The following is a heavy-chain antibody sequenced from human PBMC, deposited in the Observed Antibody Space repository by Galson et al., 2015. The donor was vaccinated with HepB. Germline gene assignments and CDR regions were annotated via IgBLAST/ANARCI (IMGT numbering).Heavy chain of an antibody. J-gene: IGHJ4*02. D-gene: IGHD5-18*01. CDR2: IWHDGSNQ. Sequence: SLRLSCAASGFTFSRHGIHWVRQAPGKGLECVAMIWHDGSNQLYADSVKGRFTISRDNSKNKLYLQMDSLRAEDTAIYYCVRESLMAMVTFDLWGRGTLVTGSS. V-gene: IGHV3-33*01. CDR3: VRESLMAMVTFDL. CDR1: GFTFSRHG.